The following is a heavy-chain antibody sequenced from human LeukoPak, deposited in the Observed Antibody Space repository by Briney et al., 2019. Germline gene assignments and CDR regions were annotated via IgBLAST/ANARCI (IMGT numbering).Heavy chain of an antibody. CDR2: ISSSGSTI. J-gene: IGHJ5*02. Sequence: GGSLRLSCAASGFTFSDYYMSWIRQAPGKGLEWVSYISSSGSTIYYADSVQGRFTISRDNAKNSLYLQMNSLRAEDTAVYYCARPMRRSDWFDPWGQGTLVTVSS. V-gene: IGHV3-11*01. CDR3: ARPMRRSDWFDP. CDR1: GFTFSDYY. D-gene: IGHD5-24*01.